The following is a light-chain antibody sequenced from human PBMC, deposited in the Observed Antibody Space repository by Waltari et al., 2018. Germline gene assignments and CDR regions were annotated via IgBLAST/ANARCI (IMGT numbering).Light chain of an antibody. CDR2: GSS. CDR3: QQYNNWLALT. J-gene: IGKJ4*01. CDR1: QGVSSN. Sequence: EIVMTQSPATLSVSPGARATLSCRASQGVSSNLAWYQQKPGQAPRLLIYGSSTRATGIPARFSGSGSGTEFTLTISSLQSEDFAVYYCQQYNNWLALTFGGGTKVEIK. V-gene: IGKV3-15*01.